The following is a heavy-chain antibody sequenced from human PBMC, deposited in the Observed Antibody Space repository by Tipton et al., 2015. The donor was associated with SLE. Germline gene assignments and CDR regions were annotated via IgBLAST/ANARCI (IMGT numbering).Heavy chain of an antibody. V-gene: IGHV4-34*01. Sequence: LRLSCAVYDGSFSGSYWTWIRQPPGKGLEWIGEIDHSGSTNYNPSLKSRLTISVDTSKNHFSLKLSSVTAADTAVYYCAGTTNRGSGDLTYWGQGALVTVSS. CDR1: DGSFSGSY. CDR3: AGTTNRGSGDLTY. D-gene: IGHD2-21*02. J-gene: IGHJ4*02. CDR2: IDHSGST.